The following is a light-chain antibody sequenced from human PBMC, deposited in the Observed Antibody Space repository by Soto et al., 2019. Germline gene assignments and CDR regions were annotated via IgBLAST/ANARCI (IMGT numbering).Light chain of an antibody. V-gene: IGLV1-40*01. CDR3: QSYDNSLSGSWI. CDR1: SANIGAGYD. J-gene: IGLJ2*01. Sequence: QSVLTQPPSVSGAPGLRVTISCTGNSANIGAGYDVHWYQQLPGTAPKLLIYGDNNRPSGVPDRFSGSKSGTSASRAITGLQAEDEADYYCQSYDNSLSGSWIFGGGTKVTVL. CDR2: GDN.